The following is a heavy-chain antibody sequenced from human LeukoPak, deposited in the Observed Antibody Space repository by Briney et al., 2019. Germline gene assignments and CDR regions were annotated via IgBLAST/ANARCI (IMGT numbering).Heavy chain of an antibody. J-gene: IGHJ4*02. Sequence: GGSLRLSCAASGFTFSSYAMHWVRQAPGKGLEWVAVISYDGSNKYYADSVKGRFTISRDNSKNTLYLQMNSLRAEDTAVYYCARGTIYGSGSYYNSGSDYWGQGTLVTVSS. CDR1: GFTFSSYA. V-gene: IGHV3-30*04. CDR2: ISYDGSNK. D-gene: IGHD3-10*01. CDR3: ARGTIYGSGSYYNSGSDY.